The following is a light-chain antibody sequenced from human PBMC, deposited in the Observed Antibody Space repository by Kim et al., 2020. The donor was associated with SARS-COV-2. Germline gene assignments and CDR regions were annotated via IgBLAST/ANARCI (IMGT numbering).Light chain of an antibody. Sequence: ATINCKSSQIVLYSSNNKNYLAWYQQNPGQPPKLLIYWASTRESGVPDRFSGSGSGTDFTLTISSLQAEDVAVYYCQQYYSAPRTFGQGTKVDIK. CDR3: QQYYSAPRT. J-gene: IGKJ1*01. CDR1: QIVLYSSNNKNY. V-gene: IGKV4-1*01. CDR2: WAS.